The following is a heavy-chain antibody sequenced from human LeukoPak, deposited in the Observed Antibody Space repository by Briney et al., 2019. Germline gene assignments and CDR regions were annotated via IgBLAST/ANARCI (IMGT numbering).Heavy chain of an antibody. CDR2: ISSDGSNQ. Sequence: GGSLRLSCAASGFTFNNYPMNWVRQAPGKGLEWVAVISSDGSNQYYAGSVKGRFTISRDNSKSTLSLQMNSLRDEDTAVYFCARDNWGWDYWGQGTLVAVSS. J-gene: IGHJ4*02. V-gene: IGHV3-30*01. D-gene: IGHD7-27*01. CDR3: ARDNWGWDY. CDR1: GFTFNNYP.